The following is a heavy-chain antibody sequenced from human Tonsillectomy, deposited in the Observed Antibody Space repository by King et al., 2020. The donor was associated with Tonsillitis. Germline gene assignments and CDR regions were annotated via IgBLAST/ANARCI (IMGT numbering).Heavy chain of an antibody. Sequence: VQLVESGGGLVQPGGSLRLSCAASGFTFSSYPMSWVRQAPGKGLEWVSTIGSSGRDADYADSVKGRFTISRDNSQNTRYLQVNSLRAEDTAIYSCAKGGWRNWFDPWGQGTLVTVSS. J-gene: IGHJ5*02. D-gene: IGHD6-19*01. CDR3: AKGGWRNWFDP. CDR1: GFTFSSYP. V-gene: IGHV3-23*04. CDR2: IGSSGRDA.